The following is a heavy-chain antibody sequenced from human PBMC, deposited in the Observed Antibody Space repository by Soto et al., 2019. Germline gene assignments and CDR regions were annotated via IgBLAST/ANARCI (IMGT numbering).Heavy chain of an antibody. CDR2: IYYSGTT. J-gene: IGHJ4*02. CDR1: GDSISGYY. V-gene: IGHV4-59*08. D-gene: IGHD5-18*01. Sequence: SETLSLTCTVSGDSISGYYWGWIRQPPGKGLEWIGYIYYSGTTDYNPSLKSRVTISVDTSKNQFSLKLSSVTAADTAVYYCASGRGGYSYGELDYWGQGTLVT. CDR3: ASGRGGYSYGELDY.